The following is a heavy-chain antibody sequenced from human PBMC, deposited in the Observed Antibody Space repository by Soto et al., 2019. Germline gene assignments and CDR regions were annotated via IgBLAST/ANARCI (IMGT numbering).Heavy chain of an antibody. CDR2: IYYSGST. CDR3: ARPRAPAYCYGMDV. V-gene: IGHV4-39*01. D-gene: IGHD1-26*01. Sequence: QLQLQESGPGLVKPSETLSLTCTVSGGSISSSSYYWGWIRQPPGKGLEWIGSIYYSGSTYYNPSLTGRVTISVDTSLSRFALELSSVTAADTAVYCCARPRAPAYCYGMDVWGQGTTVTVSS. J-gene: IGHJ6*02. CDR1: GGSISSSSYY.